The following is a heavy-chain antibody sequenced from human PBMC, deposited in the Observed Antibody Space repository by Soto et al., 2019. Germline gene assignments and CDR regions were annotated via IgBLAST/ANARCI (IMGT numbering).Heavy chain of an antibody. CDR1: GCSISSYY. CDR2: IYYSGST. Sequence: SETLSLTCTVSGCSISSYYWSWIRQPPGKGLEWIGYIYYSGSTNYNPSLKSRVTISVDTSKNQFSLKLSSVTAADTAVYYCARHIFIARSFDYWGLGTLVTVSS. D-gene: IGHD3-16*02. J-gene: IGHJ4*02. CDR3: ARHIFIARSFDY. V-gene: IGHV4-59*08.